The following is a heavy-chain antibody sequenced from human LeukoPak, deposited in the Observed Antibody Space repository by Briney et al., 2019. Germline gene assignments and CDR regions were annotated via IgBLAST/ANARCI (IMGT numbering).Heavy chain of an antibody. Sequence: GGSLRLSCATSRFTFNNYWMSWVRQAPGKGLEWVAVISYDGSNKYYADSVKGRFTISRDNSKNTLYLQMNSLRAEDTAVYYCAKVIGDYVYWGQGTLVTVSS. J-gene: IGHJ4*02. CDR1: RFTFNNYW. D-gene: IGHD4-17*01. CDR2: ISYDGSNK. V-gene: IGHV3-30*18. CDR3: AKVIGDYVY.